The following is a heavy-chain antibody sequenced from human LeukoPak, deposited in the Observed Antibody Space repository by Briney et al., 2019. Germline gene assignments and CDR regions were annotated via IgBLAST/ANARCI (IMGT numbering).Heavy chain of an antibody. CDR3: AKDQEQLATFDY. Sequence: GGSLRLSCAASGFTFSRSGMDWVRQAPGKGLEWVAIISYDGSNKYYADSVKGRFTISRDNSKNTLYLQMNSLRAEDTAVYYCAKDQEQLATFDYWGQGTLVTVSP. V-gene: IGHV3-30*18. J-gene: IGHJ4*02. D-gene: IGHD6-6*01. CDR1: GFTFSRSG. CDR2: ISYDGSNK.